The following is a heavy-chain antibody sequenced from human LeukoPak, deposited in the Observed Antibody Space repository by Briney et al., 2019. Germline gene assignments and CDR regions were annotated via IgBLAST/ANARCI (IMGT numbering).Heavy chain of an antibody. Sequence: GRSLRLSCAASGFTFSSYGMHWVRQAPGKGLEWVAVIWYDGSNKYYADSVKGRFTISRDNSKNTLYLQMNSLRAEDTAVYYCAKDQEGYDILTGYYYYGMDVWGQGTTVTVSS. CDR1: GFTFSSYG. CDR2: IWYDGSNK. CDR3: AKDQEGYDILTGYYYYGMDV. J-gene: IGHJ6*02. V-gene: IGHV3-33*06. D-gene: IGHD3-9*01.